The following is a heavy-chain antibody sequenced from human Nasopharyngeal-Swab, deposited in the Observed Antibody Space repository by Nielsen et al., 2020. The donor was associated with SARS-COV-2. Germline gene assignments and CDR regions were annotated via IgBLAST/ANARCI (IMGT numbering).Heavy chain of an antibody. V-gene: IGHV5-51*01. D-gene: IGHD1-1*01. J-gene: IGHJ6*02. CDR2: IYPGDSDT. Sequence: VRQMPGKGLEWMGIIYPGDSDTRYSPSFQGQVTISADKSISTAYLQWSSLKASDTAMYYCARQLERTYYCGMDVWGQGTTVTVSS. CDR3: ARQLERTYYCGMDV.